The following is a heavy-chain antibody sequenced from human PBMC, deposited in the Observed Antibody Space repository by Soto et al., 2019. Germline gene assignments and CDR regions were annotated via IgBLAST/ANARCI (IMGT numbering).Heavy chain of an antibody. V-gene: IGHV4-59*01. CDR1: GGSISSYY. Sequence: SETLSLTCTVSGGSISSYYWSWIRQPPGKGLEWIGYIYYSGSTNYNPSLKSRVTISVDTSKNQFSLKLSSVTAADTAVYYCARDGDGYNYDAFDIWGQGAMVTVSS. CDR3: ARDGDGYNYDAFDI. J-gene: IGHJ3*02. D-gene: IGHD5-12*01. CDR2: IYYSGST.